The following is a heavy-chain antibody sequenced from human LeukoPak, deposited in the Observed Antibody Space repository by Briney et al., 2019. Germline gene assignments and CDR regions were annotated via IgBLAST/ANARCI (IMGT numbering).Heavy chain of an antibody. Sequence: SETLSLTCTVSGGSITSSGLYWGWTRQPSGKGLEWIASIFYSGNTAYNPSLKSRVTISVDTSKNQFSLTLTSVTAADTAVYYCAREALYSYAFFDYWGQGTQVTVSS. V-gene: IGHV4-39*07. CDR1: GGSITSSGLY. J-gene: IGHJ4*02. CDR2: IFYSGNT. CDR3: AREALYSYAFFDY. D-gene: IGHD5-18*01.